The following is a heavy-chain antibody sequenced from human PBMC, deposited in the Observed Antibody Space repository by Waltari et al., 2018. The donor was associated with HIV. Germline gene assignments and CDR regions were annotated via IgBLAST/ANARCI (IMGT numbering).Heavy chain of an antibody. CDR2: ISPSLGIA. V-gene: IGHV1-69*02. Sequence: QVQLVQSGAEVKKPGSSVKVSCKPSGATFSSYTISWVRQAPGQGLEWMGRISPSLGIANYAQKLQGRVTITADKSTSTAYMELSSLRSEDTAVYYWARGLAYCGGDCYRGDAFDIWGQGTMVTVSS. CDR3: ARGLAYCGGDCYRGDAFDI. J-gene: IGHJ3*02. CDR1: GATFSSYT. D-gene: IGHD2-21*02.